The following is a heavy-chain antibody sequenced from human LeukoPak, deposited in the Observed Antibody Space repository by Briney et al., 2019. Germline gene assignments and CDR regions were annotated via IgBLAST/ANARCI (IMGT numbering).Heavy chain of an antibody. D-gene: IGHD3-22*01. J-gene: IGHJ4*02. Sequence: ASVNVSCKASGYTFTSYYMHWVRQAPGQGLEWMGIINPSGCITSYAQKFQGRVTMTRDMSTSTVYMELSSLRSEDTAVYYCATPLGVVITSFDYWGQGTLVTVSS. V-gene: IGHV1-46*01. CDR1: GYTFTSYY. CDR2: INPSGCIT. CDR3: ATPLGVVITSFDY.